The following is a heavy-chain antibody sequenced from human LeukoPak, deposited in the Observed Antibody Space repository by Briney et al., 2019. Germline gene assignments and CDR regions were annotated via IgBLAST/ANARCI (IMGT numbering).Heavy chain of an antibody. D-gene: IGHD6-25*01. Sequence: GGSLTLSCAASGFTFSSYSMNWVSQAPGKGREWDSYIGSSSGTIFYADSVKGRFTISRDNAKNSLYLQMNTLRAEDTAVYYCARDSRYSFDYWGQGSLVTVSS. CDR3: ARDSRYSFDY. J-gene: IGHJ4*02. CDR2: IGSSSGTI. V-gene: IGHV3-48*01. CDR1: GFTFSSYS.